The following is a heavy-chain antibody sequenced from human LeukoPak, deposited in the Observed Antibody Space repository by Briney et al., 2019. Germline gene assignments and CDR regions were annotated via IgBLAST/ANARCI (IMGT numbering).Heavy chain of an antibody. D-gene: IGHD1-7*01. J-gene: IGHJ4*02. CDR2: IYYSGST. V-gene: IGHV4-59*02. CDR3: ARGNWNYSPFDY. Sequence: PSETLSLTCTVSGVSVSSYYWSCIRQPPGKGLEWIGYIYYSGSTNYNPSLKSRVTMSVDTSKNQFSLKLSSVTAADTAVYYCARGNWNYSPFDYWGQGTLVTVSS. CDR1: GVSVSSYY.